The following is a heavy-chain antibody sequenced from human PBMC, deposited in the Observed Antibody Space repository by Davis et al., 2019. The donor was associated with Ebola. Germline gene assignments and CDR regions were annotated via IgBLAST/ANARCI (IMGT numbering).Heavy chain of an antibody. J-gene: IGHJ4*02. CDR3: AKGSSRPED. Sequence: GGSLRLSCAASGFTFNTYGMHWVRQAPGKGLEWVALISYAGSNIYYADSVNGRFTISRDNSKNTLYLQMNSLRVEDTAVYYCAKGSSRPEDWGQGTLVTVSS. D-gene: IGHD6-6*01. CDR1: GFTFNTYG. CDR2: ISYAGSNI. V-gene: IGHV3-30*18.